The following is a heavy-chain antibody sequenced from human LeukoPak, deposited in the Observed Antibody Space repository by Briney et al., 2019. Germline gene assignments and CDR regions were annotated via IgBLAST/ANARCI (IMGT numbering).Heavy chain of an antibody. CDR3: ARSLSAGFDY. V-gene: IGHV4-39*01. Sequence: SETLSLTCTVSGGSISSSSYYWGWIRQPPGKGLEWIGSIYYSGSTYYNPSLKSRVTISVDTSKNQFSLKLSSVTAADTAVFYCARSLSAGFDYWGQGTLVTVSS. CDR2: IYYSGST. D-gene: IGHD5/OR15-5a*01. CDR1: GGSISSSSYY. J-gene: IGHJ4*02.